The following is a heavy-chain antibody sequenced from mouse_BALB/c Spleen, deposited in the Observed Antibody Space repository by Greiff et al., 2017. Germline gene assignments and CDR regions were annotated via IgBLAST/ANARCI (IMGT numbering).Heavy chain of an antibody. D-gene: IGHD2-14*01. CDR2: ISSGSSTI. V-gene: IGHV5-17*02. CDR1: GFTFSSFG. CDR3: ARSGYRYDGAFAY. J-gene: IGHJ3*01. Sequence: EVKLVESGGGLVQPGGSRKLSCAASGFTFSSFGMHWVRQAPEKGLEWVAYISSGSSTIYYADTVKGRFTISRDNPKNTLFLQMTSLRSEDTAMYYCARSGYRYDGAFAYWGQGTLVTVSA.